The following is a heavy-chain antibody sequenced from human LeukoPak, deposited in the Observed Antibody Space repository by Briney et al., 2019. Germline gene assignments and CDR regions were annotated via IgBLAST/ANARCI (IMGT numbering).Heavy chain of an antibody. CDR3: ARSLATSYYYMDV. D-gene: IGHD5-12*01. V-gene: IGHV3-30*04. J-gene: IGHJ6*03. Sequence: GGSLRLSCAASGFTFSNYAMHWVRQAPGKGLEWAAVISYDGSDKYYADSVKGRFTISRDNSKNTLYLQMNSLRAEDTAVYYCARSLATSYYYMDVWGKGTTVTVSS. CDR2: ISYDGSDK. CDR1: GFTFSNYA.